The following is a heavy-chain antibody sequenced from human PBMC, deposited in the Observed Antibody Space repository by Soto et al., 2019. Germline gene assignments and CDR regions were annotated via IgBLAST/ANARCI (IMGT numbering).Heavy chain of an antibody. CDR3: ARDSYYDSSGLDY. J-gene: IGHJ4*02. D-gene: IGHD3-22*01. CDR2: INHSGST. V-gene: IGHV4-34*01. Sequence: SATLSLTCAVYGWSLTGSHWGWNCQPPGNGLEWIGEINHSGSTNYNPSLKCRFTISVDTSKNQFSLKLSSVTAADTAVYYCARDSYYDSSGLDYWGQGTLVTVS. CDR1: GWSLTGSH.